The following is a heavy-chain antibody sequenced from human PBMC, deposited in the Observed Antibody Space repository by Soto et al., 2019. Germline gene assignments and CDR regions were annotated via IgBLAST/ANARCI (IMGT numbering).Heavy chain of an antibody. CDR1: GGSFSGYY. CDR3: ARGGGLLLWFGELSQTFDP. Sequence: SETLSLTCAVYGGSFSGYYWSWIRQPPGKXLEWIGEINHSGSTNYNPSLKSRVTISVDTSKNQFSLKLSSVTAADTAVYYCARGGGLLLWFGELSQTFDPWGQGTLVTVSS. V-gene: IGHV4-34*01. J-gene: IGHJ5*02. CDR2: INHSGST. D-gene: IGHD3-10*01.